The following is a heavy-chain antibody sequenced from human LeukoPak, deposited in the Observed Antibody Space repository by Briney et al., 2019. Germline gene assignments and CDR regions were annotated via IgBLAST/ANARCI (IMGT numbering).Heavy chain of an antibody. CDR1: GYTFTSYG. CDR3: ARWGGGNSGSYEVLFHFDY. CDR2: IIPIFGTV. Sequence: VASVKVSCKASGYTFTSYGISWVRQAPGQGLEWMGGIIPIFGTVDYAQKFQGRVTITADESTSTAYMELSSLASEDTAVYYCARWGGGNSGSYEVLFHFDYWGQGTLVTVSS. D-gene: IGHD3-10*01. V-gene: IGHV1-69*13. J-gene: IGHJ4*02.